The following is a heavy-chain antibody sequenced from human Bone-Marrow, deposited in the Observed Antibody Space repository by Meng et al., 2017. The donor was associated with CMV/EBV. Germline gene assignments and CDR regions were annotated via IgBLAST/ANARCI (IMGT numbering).Heavy chain of an antibody. CDR3: ARRPNYYDSSGYYFPTSYYYYGMDV. D-gene: IGHD3-22*01. J-gene: IGHJ6*02. Sequence: GESLKISCAASGFTFSDHYMSWIRQAPGKGLEWVSYISSSGSTIYYADSVKGRFTISRDNAKNSLYLQMNSLRAEDTAVYYCARRPNYYDSSGYYFPTSYYYYGMDVWGQGTTVTVSS. CDR1: GFTFSDHY. V-gene: IGHV3-11*04. CDR2: ISSSGSTI.